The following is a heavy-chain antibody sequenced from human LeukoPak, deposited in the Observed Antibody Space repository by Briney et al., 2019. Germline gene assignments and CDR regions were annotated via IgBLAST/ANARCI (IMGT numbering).Heavy chain of an antibody. D-gene: IGHD1-1*01. CDR3: AMNWNCDY. Sequence: GGSLRLSCAASGFTFSNAWMSWVRQAPGKGLEWVGRIKSKPDGGTTDYAAPVKGRFTISRDDSENTLYLQMTSLRTEDTAVYYCAMNWNCDYWGQGTLVTVSS. V-gene: IGHV3-15*05. CDR2: IKSKPDGGTT. CDR1: GFTFSNAW. J-gene: IGHJ4*02.